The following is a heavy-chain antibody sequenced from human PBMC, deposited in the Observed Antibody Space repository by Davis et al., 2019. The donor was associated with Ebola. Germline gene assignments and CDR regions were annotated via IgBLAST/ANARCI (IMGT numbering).Heavy chain of an antibody. CDR3: ARHGRQRWLQEDY. Sequence: GESLKISCKGSGYSFTSYWIGWVRQMPGKGLEWMGIIYPGDSYTNYSPSFQGHVTISADKSIRTAYLQWSSLKASDTAMYYCARHGRQRWLQEDYWGQGTLVTVSS. CDR2: IYPGDSYT. CDR1: GYSFTSYW. D-gene: IGHD5-24*01. J-gene: IGHJ4*02. V-gene: IGHV5-51*01.